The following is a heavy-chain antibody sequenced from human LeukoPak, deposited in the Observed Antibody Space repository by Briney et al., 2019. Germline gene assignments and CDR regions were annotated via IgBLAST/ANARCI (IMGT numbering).Heavy chain of an antibody. J-gene: IGHJ4*02. CDR3: AKVPWVGTIT. V-gene: IGHV3-64*01. Sequence: GGSLRLSCAASGFTFSSYAMHWVRQAPGKGLEYVSAISSDGGSTYYANSVKGRFTISRDNSKNTLYLQMNNLRADDTAIYYCAKVPWVGTITWGQGTLVIVSS. CDR2: ISSDGGST. D-gene: IGHD1-7*01. CDR1: GFTFSSYA.